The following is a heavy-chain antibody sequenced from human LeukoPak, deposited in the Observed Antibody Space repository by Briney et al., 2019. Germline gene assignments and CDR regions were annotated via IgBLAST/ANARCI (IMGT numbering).Heavy chain of an antibody. V-gene: IGHV3-66*01. D-gene: IGHD4-17*01. CDR1: GFTVSSNY. J-gene: IGHJ4*02. Sequence: GGSLRLSCAASGFTVSSNYMSWVRQAPGKGLEWVSVIYSGGSTYYADSVKGRFTISRDNSKNTLYLQMNSLRAEDTAVYYCTNGDYASASFDYWGQGTLVTVSS. CDR3: TNGDYASASFDY. CDR2: IYSGGST.